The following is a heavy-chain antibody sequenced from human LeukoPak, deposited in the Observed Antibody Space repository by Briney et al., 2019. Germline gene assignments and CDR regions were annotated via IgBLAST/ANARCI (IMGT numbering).Heavy chain of an antibody. V-gene: IGHV3-53*01. Sequence: GGSLRLSCAASGFTVSSNYMSWVRQAPGKGLEWLSLIYSGGSTYYADSVKGRFTISRDNSRNTLYLQMSSLRAEDTAVYYCARGDYISGWLDYWGQGTLVTVSS. CDR3: ARGDYISGWLDY. CDR2: IYSGGST. CDR1: GFTVSSNY. J-gene: IGHJ4*02. D-gene: IGHD6-19*01.